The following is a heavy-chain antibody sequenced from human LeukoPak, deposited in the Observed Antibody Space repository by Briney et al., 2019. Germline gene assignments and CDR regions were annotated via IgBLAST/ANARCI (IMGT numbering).Heavy chain of an antibody. V-gene: IGHV3-30*02. CDR2: IRYDGSSK. J-gene: IGHJ4*02. D-gene: IGHD2/OR15-2a*01. CDR1: GFTFSSFA. Sequence: PGGSLRLSCAASGFTFSSFAMHWVRQAPGKGLEWVAFIRYDGSSKYYADSVKGRFTISRDNSKNTLYLQMNSLRAEDTAVYYCARDWFHAIDYWGQGTLVTVSS. CDR3: ARDWFHAIDY.